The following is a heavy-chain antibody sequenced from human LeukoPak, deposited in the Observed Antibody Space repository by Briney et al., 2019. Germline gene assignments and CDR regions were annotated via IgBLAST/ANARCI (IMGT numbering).Heavy chain of an antibody. CDR2: ISYDGSNK. V-gene: IGHV3-30*18. CDR1: GFTFSTYA. J-gene: IGHJ5*02. Sequence: PGGSLRLSCAASGFTFSTYAMTWVRQAPGKGLEWVAVISYDGSNKYYADSVKGRFTISRDNSKNTLHLQMNSLRGEDTAVYYCAKGYCSSTSCYPIDPWGQGTLVTVSS. D-gene: IGHD2-2*01. CDR3: AKGYCSSTSCYPIDP.